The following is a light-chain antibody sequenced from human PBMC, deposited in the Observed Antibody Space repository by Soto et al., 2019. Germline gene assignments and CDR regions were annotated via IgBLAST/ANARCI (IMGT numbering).Light chain of an antibody. CDR3: QSYDSSLSGYV. Sequence: QAVVTQPPSVSGAPGQRVTISCTGSSSNIGAGYDVHWYQQLPGTAPKLLIYGNSNRPSGVPDRFSGSKSGTSASLAINGLQAEDEADYYCQSYDSSLSGYVFGTGTKLTVL. J-gene: IGLJ1*01. CDR1: SSNIGAGYD. V-gene: IGLV1-40*01. CDR2: GNS.